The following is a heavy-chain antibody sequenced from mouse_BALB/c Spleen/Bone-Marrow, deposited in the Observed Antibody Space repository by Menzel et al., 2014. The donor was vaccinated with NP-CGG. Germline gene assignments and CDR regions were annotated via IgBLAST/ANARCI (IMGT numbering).Heavy chain of an antibody. D-gene: IGHD3-1*01. CDR1: GYTFSNYW. V-gene: IGHV1-5*01. J-gene: IGHJ2*01. CDR3: TTLARNDFDY. CDR2: IYPGNSDT. Sequence: EVQVVESGTVLARPGAAVKMSCKASGYTFSNYWMHWVKQRPGQGLEWIGTIYPGNSDTTYNQKFKGKAKLTAVTSTSTAYMELSSLTNKDSAVYYCTTLARNDFDYWGQGTTLTVSS.